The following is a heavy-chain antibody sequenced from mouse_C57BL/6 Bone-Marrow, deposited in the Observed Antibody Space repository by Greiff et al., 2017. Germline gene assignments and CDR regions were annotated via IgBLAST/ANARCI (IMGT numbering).Heavy chain of an antibody. Sequence: QVQLQQPGAELVMPGASVKLSCKASGYTFTSYWMHWVKQRPGQGLEWIGEIDPSDSYTNYNQKFKGKSTLTVDKSSSTAYMQLSSLTSEDSAVYYCAREYPYAMYYGCQGTSVTVSS. D-gene: IGHD5-1*01. V-gene: IGHV1-69*01. CDR1: GYTFTSYW. CDR2: IDPSDSYT. CDR3: AREYPYAMYY. J-gene: IGHJ4*01.